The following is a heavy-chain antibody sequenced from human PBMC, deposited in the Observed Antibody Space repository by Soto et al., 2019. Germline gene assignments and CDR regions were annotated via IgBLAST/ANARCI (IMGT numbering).Heavy chain of an antibody. Sequence: EVQLVESGGGLVQPGGSLRLSCVVSGFSFSDHYMNWVRQAPGKGLEWVGRTRNNGNSYTTEYAASVKDRFTISRDDSKHSLYLQMNSLKTEDTAVYYCAREGAVPVPDFEYWGQGTLVTVSS. J-gene: IGHJ4*02. CDR2: TRNNGNSYTT. CDR1: GFSFSDHY. D-gene: IGHD6-19*01. CDR3: AREGAVPVPDFEY. V-gene: IGHV3-72*01.